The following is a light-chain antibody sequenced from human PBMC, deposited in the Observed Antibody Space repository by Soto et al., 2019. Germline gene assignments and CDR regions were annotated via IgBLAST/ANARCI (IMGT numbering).Light chain of an antibody. J-gene: IGLJ2*01. CDR3: QSYDSDFVV. CDR2: ENN. CDR1: SGSIANNY. Sequence: NFMSTQPHSVSESPGKTLSISCTRSSGSIANNYVQWYQQRPGSAPTTVIYENNQRLSGVPDRFSGSTDGSSNSASLTISGLQTEDEADYYCQSYDSDFVVFGGGTKLTVL. V-gene: IGLV6-57*04.